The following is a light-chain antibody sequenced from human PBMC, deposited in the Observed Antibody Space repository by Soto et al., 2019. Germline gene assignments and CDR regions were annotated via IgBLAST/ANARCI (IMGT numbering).Light chain of an antibody. J-gene: IGKJ2*01. CDR3: QQYNNWPPRDT. V-gene: IGKV3-15*01. CDR2: GAS. CDR1: QSVSSN. Sequence: EIVMTQSPATLSVSPGERATLSCRASQSVSSNLAWYQQKPGQAPRLLIYGASTRATGIPARFSGSGSGTEFTLTISSLQSEDFAVYYCQQYNNWPPRDTFGQGTK.